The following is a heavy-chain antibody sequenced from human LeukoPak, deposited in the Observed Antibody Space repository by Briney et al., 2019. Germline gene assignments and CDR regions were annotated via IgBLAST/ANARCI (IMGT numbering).Heavy chain of an antibody. V-gene: IGHV3-48*04. Sequence: GGSLRLSCAPSGFTFSIYSMNWVRQAPGKGLEWVSYISSSSSTIYYADSVKGRFTISRDNAKNSLYLQMNSLRAEDTAVYYCAELGITMIGGVWGKGTTVTISS. CDR2: ISSSSSTI. J-gene: IGHJ6*04. D-gene: IGHD3-10*02. CDR1: GFTFSIYS. CDR3: AELGITMIGGV.